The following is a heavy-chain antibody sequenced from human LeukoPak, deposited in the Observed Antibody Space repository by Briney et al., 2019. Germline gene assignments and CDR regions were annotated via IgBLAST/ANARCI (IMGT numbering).Heavy chain of an antibody. CDR2: ISHDGSDS. J-gene: IGHJ4*02. V-gene: IGHV3-30*18. CDR3: AKELYFGSGSYPDY. CDR1: GFTFSSYG. D-gene: IGHD3-10*01. Sequence: PGGSLRLSCAASGFTFSSYGMHWVRQAPGKGLEWVAVISHDGSDSHYADSVKGRVTISRDNSKNTVYLQMSSLRPEDTAVYFCAKELYFGSGSYPDYWGQGTLVRVSS.